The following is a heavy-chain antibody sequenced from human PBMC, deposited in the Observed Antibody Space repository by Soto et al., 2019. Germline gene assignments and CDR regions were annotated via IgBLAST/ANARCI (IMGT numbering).Heavy chain of an antibody. D-gene: IGHD2-2*01. CDR2: IYYSGST. CDR3: ARGGDPYCSSTSCVGGNWFDP. CDR1: GGSISSSSYY. Sequence: SETLSLTCTVSGGSISSSSYYWGWIRQPPGKGLEWIGSIYYSGSTYYNPSLKSRVTISVDTSKNQFSLKLSSVTAADTAVYYCARGGDPYCSSTSCVGGNWFDPWGQGTLVTVSS. V-gene: IGHV4-39*01. J-gene: IGHJ5*02.